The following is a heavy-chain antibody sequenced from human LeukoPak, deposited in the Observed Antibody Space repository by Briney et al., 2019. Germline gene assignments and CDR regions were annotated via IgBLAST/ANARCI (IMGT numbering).Heavy chain of an antibody. J-gene: IGHJ4*02. Sequence: SETLSLTCTVSGGSISSGSYYWSWIRQPAGKGLEWIGRIYTSGSTNYNPSLKSRVTISVDTSKNQFSLKLSSVTAADTAVYYCARDRYDILTGYPFPVFDYWGQGTLVTVSS. D-gene: IGHD3-9*01. CDR1: GGSISSGSYY. CDR2: IYTSGST. CDR3: ARDRYDILTGYPFPVFDY. V-gene: IGHV4-61*02.